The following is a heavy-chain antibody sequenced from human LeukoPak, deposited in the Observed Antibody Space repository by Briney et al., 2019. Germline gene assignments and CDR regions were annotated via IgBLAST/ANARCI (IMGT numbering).Heavy chain of an antibody. D-gene: IGHD5-12*01. CDR1: GFTFSSYA. Sequence: GGSLRLSCAASGFTFSSYAMNWVRQAPGKGLEWVSAISGGGGTTYYADSVKGRFTISRDNSKNTLFLKMNSLRAEDTAVYYCAKDREGLSSGYDLEYFDYWGQGTLVTVSS. V-gene: IGHV3-23*01. CDR2: ISGGGGTT. J-gene: IGHJ4*02. CDR3: AKDREGLSSGYDLEYFDY.